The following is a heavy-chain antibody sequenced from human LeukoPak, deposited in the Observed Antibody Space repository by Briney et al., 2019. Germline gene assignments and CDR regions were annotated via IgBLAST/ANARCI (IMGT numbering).Heavy chain of an antibody. CDR3: ARYDYGDYVVGRNSYYYYGMDV. CDR2: ISGSGGST. V-gene: IGHV3-23*01. Sequence: PGGSLRLSCAASGFTFSSYAMSWVRQAPGKGLEWVSAISGSGGSTYYADSVKGRFTISRDNSKNTLYLQMNSLRAEDTVVYYCARYDYGDYVVGRNSYYYYGMDVWGQGTTVTVSS. J-gene: IGHJ6*02. CDR1: GFTFSSYA. D-gene: IGHD4-17*01.